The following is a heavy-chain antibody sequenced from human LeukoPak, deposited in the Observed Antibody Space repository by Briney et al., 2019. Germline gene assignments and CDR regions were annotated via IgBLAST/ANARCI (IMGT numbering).Heavy chain of an antibody. Sequence: SGGSLRLSCAASGFTFSSYAMSWVRQAPGKGLEWVSAISGSGGSTYYADSVKGRFTISRDNSKNTLYLQMNSLRAEDTAVYFCASTKQARRYFDYWGQGTLVTVSS. CDR1: GFTFSSYA. D-gene: IGHD1-1*01. V-gene: IGHV3-23*01. J-gene: IGHJ4*02. CDR2: ISGSGGST. CDR3: ASTKQARRYFDY.